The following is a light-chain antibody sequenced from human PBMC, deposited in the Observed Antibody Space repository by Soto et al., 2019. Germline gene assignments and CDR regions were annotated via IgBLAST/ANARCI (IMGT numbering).Light chain of an antibody. Sequence: DIQMTQSPSSVSASVGDRVTITCRASQGIRSWLAWYQQKPGKAPKLLISSASTLQSGVPSRFSGSGSGTEFTLTISGPQPEDFATYYCQQSDTFPATFGGGTRVEIK. V-gene: IGKV1D-12*01. CDR2: SAS. CDR3: QQSDTFPAT. J-gene: IGKJ4*01. CDR1: QGIRSW.